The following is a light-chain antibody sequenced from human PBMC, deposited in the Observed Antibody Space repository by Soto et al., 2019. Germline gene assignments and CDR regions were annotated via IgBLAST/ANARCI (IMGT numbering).Light chain of an antibody. Sequence: TQSPSYLTASVGVRVPVTCRASQGIGTYLVWCQQKSGKAPTVLIYASSTLQTGVPSRFSGSGSGTDFSLTISSLHPEDVATYYCQQVDSYPRTFGQGTKVDI. V-gene: IGKV1-9*01. CDR1: QGIGTY. CDR2: ASS. CDR3: QQVDSYPRT. J-gene: IGKJ1*01.